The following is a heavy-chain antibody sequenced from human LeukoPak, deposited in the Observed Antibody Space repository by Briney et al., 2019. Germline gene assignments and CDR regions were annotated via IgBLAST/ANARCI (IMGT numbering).Heavy chain of an antibody. CDR1: GFTFDDYT. V-gene: IGHV3-23*01. J-gene: IGHJ4*02. CDR3: AKEFDSSVVAASVDY. Sequence: GGSLRLSCAASGFTFDDYTMHWVRRAPGKGLEWDSTISGRSSTTHYADSVKGRFTISRDNSKNTLYLQMNSLRAEDTAVYYCAKEFDSSVVAASVDYWGQGTLVTVSS. D-gene: IGHD2-15*01. CDR2: ISGRSSTT.